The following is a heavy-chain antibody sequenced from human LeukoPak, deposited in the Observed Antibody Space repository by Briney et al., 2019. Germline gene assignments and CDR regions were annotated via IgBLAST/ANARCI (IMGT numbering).Heavy chain of an antibody. CDR1: GFTFSSYS. CDR3: ARALHDYGDSYYFDY. Sequence: GGSLRLSCAASGFTFSSYSMNWVRQAPGKGLEWVANIKQDGSEKYYVDSVKGRFTISRDNAKNSLYLQMNSLRAEDTAVYYCARALHDYGDSYYFDYWGQGTLVTVSS. J-gene: IGHJ4*02. V-gene: IGHV3-7*01. CDR2: IKQDGSEK. D-gene: IGHD4-17*01.